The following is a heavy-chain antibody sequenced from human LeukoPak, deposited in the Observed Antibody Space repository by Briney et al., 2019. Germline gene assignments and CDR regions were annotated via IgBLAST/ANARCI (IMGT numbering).Heavy chain of an antibody. J-gene: IGHJ4*02. CDR3: AREDGVYFDY. D-gene: IGHD4-17*01. CDR2: IRSKANNYAT. Sequence: GGSLRLSCAASGFTFSGSTIHWVRQASGEGLEWVGRIRSKANNYATAYATSVKGRFTLSRDDSNNTAYLQMNSLKTEDTAVYYCAREDGVYFDYWGQGTLVTVSS. V-gene: IGHV3-73*01. CDR1: GFTFSGST.